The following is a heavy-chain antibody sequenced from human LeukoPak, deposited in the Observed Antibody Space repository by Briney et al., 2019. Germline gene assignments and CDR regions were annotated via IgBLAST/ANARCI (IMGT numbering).Heavy chain of an antibody. CDR2: IYYSGST. CDR3: ARDYVVRGGLDY. V-gene: IGHV4-38-2*02. CDR1: GYSISSGYY. D-gene: IGHD3-10*01. Sequence: SETLSLTCTVSGYSISSGYYWGWIRQPPGKGLEWIGSIYYSGSTYYNPSLKSRVTISVDTSKNQFSLKLSSVTAADTAVYYCARDYVVRGGLDYWGQGTLVTVSS. J-gene: IGHJ4*02.